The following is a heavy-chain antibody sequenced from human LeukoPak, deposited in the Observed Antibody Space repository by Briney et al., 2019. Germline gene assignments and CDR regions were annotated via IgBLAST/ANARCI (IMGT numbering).Heavy chain of an antibody. D-gene: IGHD6-19*01. J-gene: IGHJ4*02. CDR2: VSGGGGTT. V-gene: IGHV3-23*01. Sequence: GGSLRLSCAASGFTFSSYAMSWVRQAPGKGLEWVSSVSGGGGTTHHADSVKGRFTISRDNYKSTLYLQMNSLGAGDTAVYYCARDGWSVFFDYWGQGALVSVSS. CDR3: ARDGWSVFFDY. CDR1: GFTFSSYA.